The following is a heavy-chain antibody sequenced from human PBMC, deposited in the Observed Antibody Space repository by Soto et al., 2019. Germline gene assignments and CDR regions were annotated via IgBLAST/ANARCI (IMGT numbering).Heavy chain of an antibody. CDR3: AKGTIAAAGHDAFDI. D-gene: IGHD6-13*01. J-gene: IGHJ3*02. Sequence: GSLILSFAASGFTFSSYAMSWVRQAPGKGLEWVSAISGSGGSTYYADSVKGRFTISRDNSKNTLYLQMNSLRAEDTAVYYCAKGTIAAAGHDAFDIWGQGTMVTVSS. CDR1: GFTFSSYA. V-gene: IGHV3-23*01. CDR2: ISGSGGST.